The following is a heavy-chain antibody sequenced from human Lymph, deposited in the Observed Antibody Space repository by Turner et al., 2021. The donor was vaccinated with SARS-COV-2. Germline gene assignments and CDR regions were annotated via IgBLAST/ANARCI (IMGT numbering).Heavy chain of an antibody. D-gene: IGHD2-21*02. CDR1: GGSMTSNY. Sequence: QVQLQESGPRLVKPLETMSLACTVSGGSMTSNYGSWIRQPPGKRLEWIGYIYYSGSTNYNPSLKSRVTISVDTSKNQFSLKLTSVTAADTAIYYCARETVNNWVDPWGQGILVTVSS. J-gene: IGHJ5*02. CDR2: IYYSGST. V-gene: IGHV4-59*01. CDR3: ARETVNNWVDP.